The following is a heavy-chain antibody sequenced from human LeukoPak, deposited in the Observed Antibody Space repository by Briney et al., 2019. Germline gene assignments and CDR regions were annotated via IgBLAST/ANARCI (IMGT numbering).Heavy chain of an antibody. CDR3: ARDFVEWPQF. J-gene: IGHJ4*02. Sequence: GGSLRLSCAASGLTVSSHYMSWVRQAPGKGLEWVSVLYSGGSTYYADSVKGRFTISRDNSKNTLYLQMNSLRVEDTAVYYCARDFVEWPQFWGQGTLVTVSS. CDR1: GLTVSSHY. V-gene: IGHV3-66*01. D-gene: IGHD5-24*01. CDR2: LYSGGST.